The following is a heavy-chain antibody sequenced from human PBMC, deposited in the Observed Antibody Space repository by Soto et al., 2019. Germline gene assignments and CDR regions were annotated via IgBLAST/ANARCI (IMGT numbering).Heavy chain of an antibody. Sequence: SETLSLTCAVYGGSFSGYYWSWIRQPPGKGLEWIGEINHSGSTNYNPSLKSRVTISVDTSKNQFSLKLSSVTAADTAVYYCARVGQKLVRYWFDPWGQGTLVTVSS. J-gene: IGHJ5*02. CDR3: ARVGQKLVRYWFDP. CDR1: GGSFSGYY. D-gene: IGHD6-13*01. CDR2: INHSGST. V-gene: IGHV4-34*01.